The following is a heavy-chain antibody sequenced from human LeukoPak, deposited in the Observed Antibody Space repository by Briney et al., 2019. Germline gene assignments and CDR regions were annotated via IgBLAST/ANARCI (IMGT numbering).Heavy chain of an antibody. V-gene: IGHV5-51*01. D-gene: IGHD3-10*01. J-gene: IGHJ3*02. CDR3: ARQWFGESDASDI. Sequence: GESLKISCKGSGYSFTSYWIGWVRQMPGKGLEWMGIIYPGDSDTRYSPSFQGQVTISADKSISTAYLQWSSLKAADTAMYYCARQWFGESDASDIWGQGTMVTVSS. CDR1: GYSFTSYW. CDR2: IYPGDSDT.